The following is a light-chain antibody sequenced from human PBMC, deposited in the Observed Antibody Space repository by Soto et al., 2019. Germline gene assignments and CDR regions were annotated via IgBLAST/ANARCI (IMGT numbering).Light chain of an antibody. Sequence: QAVVTQPPSASGTPGQRVTIFCSGSRSNIGSDTVNWYQQLPGTAPKLLIHRSNQRPSGVPGRFSGSKSGTSASLAISGLQPEDEADYHCASWDASLNGWVFGGGTKLTVL. CDR2: RSN. V-gene: IGLV1-44*01. CDR3: ASWDASLNGWV. J-gene: IGLJ3*02. CDR1: RSNIGSDT.